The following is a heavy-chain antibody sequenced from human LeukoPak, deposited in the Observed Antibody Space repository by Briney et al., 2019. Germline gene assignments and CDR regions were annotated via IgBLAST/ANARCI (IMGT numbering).Heavy chain of an antibody. CDR1: GFTFSSYD. D-gene: IGHD3-22*01. CDR3: ARGNYDSSGYSFDY. V-gene: IGHV3-13*04. Sequence: GGSLRLSCAASGFTFSSYDMRWVRQATGKGLEWVSAIGTAGDTYYPGSVKGRFTISRENAKNSLYLQMNSLRAGDTAVYYCARGNYDSSGYSFDYWGQGTLVTVSS. J-gene: IGHJ4*02. CDR2: IGTAGDT.